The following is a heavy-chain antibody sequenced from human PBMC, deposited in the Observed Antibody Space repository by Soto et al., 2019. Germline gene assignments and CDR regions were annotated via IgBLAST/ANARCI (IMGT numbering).Heavy chain of an antibody. V-gene: IGHV3-23*01. D-gene: IGHD3-16*01. CDR3: ATAGPYIKSWSSGGYLQH. CDR2: MSGRGCST. Sequence: PWGSLRLSGAASGCAFNNYAMNWVRQAPGKWLECVSRMSGRGCSTYYADSVKCRFSISKDRSKNTLYLHSKRLRTEDTARNFFATAGPYIKSWSSGGYLQHWGMGNQVTVSS. J-gene: IGHJ1*01. CDR1: GCAFNNYA.